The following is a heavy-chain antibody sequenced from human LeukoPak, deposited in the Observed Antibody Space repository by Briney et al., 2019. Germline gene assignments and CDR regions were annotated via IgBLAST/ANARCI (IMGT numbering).Heavy chain of an antibody. CDR3: ARASVNYYDTSGYWAFDY. V-gene: IGHV3-11*04. CDR1: GFTFSDYY. Sequence: GGSLRLSCAASGFTFSDYYMSWIRQAPGKGLEGVSCISSSGGTVYQADSVQGRFTISRDNAKNSLYLQMNSLRAEDTAVYYCARASVNYYDTSGYWAFDYWGQGTLLTVSS. J-gene: IGHJ4*02. CDR2: ISSSGGTV. D-gene: IGHD3-22*01.